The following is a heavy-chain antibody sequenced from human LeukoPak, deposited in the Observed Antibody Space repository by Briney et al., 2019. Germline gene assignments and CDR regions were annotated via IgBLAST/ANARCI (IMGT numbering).Heavy chain of an antibody. J-gene: IGHJ6*03. CDR3: ARWADTAMVYYMDD. Sequence: PSETLSLTCTVSGGSISSHYWSWIRQPPGKGLEWIGYIYYSGSTNYNPSLKSRVTISVDTSKNQFSLKLSSVTAADTAVYYCARWADTAMVYYMDDWGKGTTVTVSS. V-gene: IGHV4-59*11. D-gene: IGHD5-18*01. CDR2: IYYSGST. CDR1: GGSISSHY.